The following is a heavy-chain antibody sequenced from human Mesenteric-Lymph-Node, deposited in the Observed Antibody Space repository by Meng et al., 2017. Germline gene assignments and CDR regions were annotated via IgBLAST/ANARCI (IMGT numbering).Heavy chain of an antibody. D-gene: IGHD4-17*01. CDR1: GGSISSINW. V-gene: IGHV4-4*02. J-gene: IGHJ2*01. CDR2: IYYSGST. CDR3: ASLYGDSSVWYLDL. Sequence: QVQLQQWGAGLLNPSETLSLPCAVSGGSISSINWWTWVRQPPGKGLEYIGYIYYSGSTYYNPSLKSRVIISVDTSKNQFSLRLNSVTAADTAVYYCASLYGDSSVWYLDLWGRGTLVTVSS.